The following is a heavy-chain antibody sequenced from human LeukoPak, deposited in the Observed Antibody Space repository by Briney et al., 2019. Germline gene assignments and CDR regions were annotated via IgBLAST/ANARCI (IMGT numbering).Heavy chain of an antibody. D-gene: IGHD6-13*01. CDR1: GFTVSSNS. V-gene: IGHV3-66*03. CDR3: AKGSGRDSSSRYPDY. Sequence: GGSLRLSCTVSGFTVSSNSMSWVRQAPGKGLEWVSFIYSDNTHYSDSVKGRFTISRDNSKNTLYLQMNSLRAEDTAVYYCAKGSGRDSSSRYPDYWGQGTLVTVSS. CDR2: IYSDNT. J-gene: IGHJ4*02.